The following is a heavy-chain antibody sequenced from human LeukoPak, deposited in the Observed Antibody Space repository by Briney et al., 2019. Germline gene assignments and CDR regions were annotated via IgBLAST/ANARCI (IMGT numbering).Heavy chain of an antibody. Sequence: GGSLRLSCAASGFTFSSYWMHWVRQAPGKGPVWVAGTNGDGGSTSYADSVKGRFTISKDNAKNTLYLLMNSLRAEDTAVYYCARDSVEWYIFDYWGQGTLVTVSS. J-gene: IGHJ4*02. D-gene: IGHD3-3*01. CDR2: TNGDGGST. CDR1: GFTFSSYW. V-gene: IGHV3-74*01. CDR3: ARDSVEWYIFDY.